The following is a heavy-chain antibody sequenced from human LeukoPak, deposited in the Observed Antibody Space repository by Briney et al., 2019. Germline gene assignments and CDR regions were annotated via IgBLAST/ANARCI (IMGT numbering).Heavy chain of an antibody. CDR1: GFTFSSYG. V-gene: IGHV3-30*18. Sequence: PGGSLRLSCAASGFTFSSYGMHWVRQAPGKGLEWVAVISYDGSNKYYADSVKGRFTISRDNSKNTLYLQMNSLRAEDTAVYYCAKVYYYDSSGYYPTPLFDYWGQGTLVTVSS. CDR2: ISYDGSNK. D-gene: IGHD3-22*01. J-gene: IGHJ4*02. CDR3: AKVYYYDSSGYYPTPLFDY.